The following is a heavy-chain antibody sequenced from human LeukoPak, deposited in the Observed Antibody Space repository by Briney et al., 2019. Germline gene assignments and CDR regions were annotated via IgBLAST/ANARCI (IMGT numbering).Heavy chain of an antibody. CDR2: ISSSSSYT. V-gene: IGHV3-11*06. Sequence: GGSLRLSCAASGFTFSDYYMSWIRQAPGKGLEWVSYISSSSSYTNYADSVKGRFTISRDNAKNSLYLQMNSLRAEDTAVYYCARDRERYSSSWAEYFQHWGQGTLVTVST. D-gene: IGHD6-13*01. J-gene: IGHJ1*01. CDR3: ARDRERYSSSWAEYFQH. CDR1: GFTFSDYY.